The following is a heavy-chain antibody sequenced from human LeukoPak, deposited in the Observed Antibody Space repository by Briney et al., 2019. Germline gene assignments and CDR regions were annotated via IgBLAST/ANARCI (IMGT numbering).Heavy chain of an antibody. CDR1: GDSFSSHY. CDR3: ARHAGGISATGTRPFDY. V-gene: IGHV4-59*08. CDR2: ISHIGRT. Sequence: SETLSLTCAVSGDSFSSHYWTWIRQSPGTGLEWIGYISHIGRTNYSPSLKSRVTISIDTSKNQFSLKLSSVAAADTAVYYCARHAGGISATGTRPFDYWGQGTLVTVSS. D-gene: IGHD6-13*01. J-gene: IGHJ4*02.